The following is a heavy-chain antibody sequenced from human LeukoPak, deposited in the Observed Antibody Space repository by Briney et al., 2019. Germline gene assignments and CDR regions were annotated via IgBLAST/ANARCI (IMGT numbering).Heavy chain of an antibody. D-gene: IGHD3-10*01. CDR1: GYTFTSYY. CDR3: ARERYYASGSYRGYYMDV. V-gene: IGHV1-46*01. CDR2: INPSGGST. Sequence: ASVKVSCKASGYTFTSYYMHWVRQAPGQGLEWMGIINPSGGSTSYAQKFQGRVTMTRDMSTSTVYMELSSLRSEDTAVYYCARERYYASGSYRGYYMDVWGKGTTVTVSS. J-gene: IGHJ6*03.